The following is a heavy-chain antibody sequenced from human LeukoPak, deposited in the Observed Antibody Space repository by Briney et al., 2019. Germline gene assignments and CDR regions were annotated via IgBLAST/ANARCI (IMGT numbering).Heavy chain of an antibody. V-gene: IGHV1-18*01. CDR1: GYTFTSYG. J-gene: IGHJ4*02. CDR3: ARGRLSHCSSTSCYLGPAVW. D-gene: IGHD2-2*01. CDR2: ISAYNRNT. Sequence: ASVKVSCKASGYTFTSYGISWVRQAPGQGLGWMGWISAYNRNTNYAQKLQGRVTMTTDTSTSTAYMELRSLRSDDTAVYYCARGRLSHCSSTSCYLGPAVWWGQGTLVTVSS.